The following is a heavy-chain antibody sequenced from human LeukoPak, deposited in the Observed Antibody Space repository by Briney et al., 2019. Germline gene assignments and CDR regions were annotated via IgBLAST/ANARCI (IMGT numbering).Heavy chain of an antibody. V-gene: IGHV3-23*01. Sequence: GGSLRLSCARSGFTFRTYAMCWVRQAPGKGLEWVSGISGSGGTTYYADSVKGRFTISRDNSKNTMYLQMNSLRAEDTAVYYCAKRVYVGGGYNFDYWGQGTLVTVSS. J-gene: IGHJ4*02. CDR1: GFTFRTYA. CDR3: AKRVYVGGGYNFDY. D-gene: IGHD5-24*01. CDR2: ISGSGGTT.